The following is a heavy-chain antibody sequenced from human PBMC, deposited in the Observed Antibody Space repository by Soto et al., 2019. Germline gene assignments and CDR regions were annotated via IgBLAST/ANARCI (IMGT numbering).Heavy chain of an antibody. J-gene: IGHJ6*02. CDR2: IDWEDDK. CDR1: GFSLTTSGMC. Sequence: SGPTLVNPTQTLTLTCALSGFSLTTSGMCVAWSRQPPGKALEWLALIDWEDDKFYNPSLRPRLTDSKDTSKNQVVLTMSHMDPTDTATYYCARVPPDKTGIMGAMDIWGQGTAVTVSS. CDR3: ARVPPDKTGIMGAMDI. V-gene: IGHV2-70*13. D-gene: IGHD1-1*01.